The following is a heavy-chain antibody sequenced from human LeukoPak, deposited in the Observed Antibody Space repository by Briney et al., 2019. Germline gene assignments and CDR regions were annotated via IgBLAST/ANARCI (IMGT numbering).Heavy chain of an antibody. D-gene: IGHD2-15*01. CDR3: AREGGKRSGGSCYAY. J-gene: IGHJ4*02. Sequence: ASVKVSCKASGYTFTGYHMHWVRQAPGQGLEWMGIINPSGGSTSYAQKFQGRVTMTRDTSTSTVYMELSSLRSEDTAVYYCAREGGKRSGGSCYAYWGQGTLVTVSS. V-gene: IGHV1-46*01. CDR1: GYTFTGYH. CDR2: INPSGGST.